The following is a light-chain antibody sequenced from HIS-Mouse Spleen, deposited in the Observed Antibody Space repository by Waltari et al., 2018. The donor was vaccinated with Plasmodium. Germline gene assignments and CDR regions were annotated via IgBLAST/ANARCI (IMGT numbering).Light chain of an antibody. J-gene: IGKJ3*01. CDR2: GAS. Sequence: EAVMTQSPATLSVSPGERATLSCRASQSVSSNLAWYQQKPGQAPRLLIYGASTRATGIPARFSGSGSGTEFTLTISSLQSEDFAVYYCQQYNNWSFTFGPGTKVDIK. CDR3: QQYNNWSFT. V-gene: IGKV3-15*01. CDR1: QSVSSN.